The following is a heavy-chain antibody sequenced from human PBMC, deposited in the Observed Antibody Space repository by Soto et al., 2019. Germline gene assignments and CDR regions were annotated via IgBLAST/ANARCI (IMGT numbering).Heavy chain of an antibody. CDR3: AGAVPVVVVAGTAWDCGMDV. J-gene: IGHJ6*02. CDR2: IYTSGST. CDR1: GGSISSYY. D-gene: IGHD2-15*01. Sequence: PSATLSLTCTASGGSISSYYWSWIWQPAGKGLEWIGRIYTSGSTNYTPSLKSRVTMSVDTSKNQFSMKLSSVTAAGTAVYYCAGAVPVVVVAGTAWDCGMDVWGQGTTVTVSS. V-gene: IGHV4-4*07.